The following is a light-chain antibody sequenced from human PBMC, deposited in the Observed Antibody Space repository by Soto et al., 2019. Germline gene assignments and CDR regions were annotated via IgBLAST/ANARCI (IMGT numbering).Light chain of an antibody. V-gene: IGKV3-11*01. CDR3: QQYGSSRT. Sequence: EIVLTQSPATLSLSPGERATLSFRASQSISGYLAWYQQKPGQAPRLLIYDASNRATGIPARFSGSGSETDFTLTISRLEPEDSAVYYCQQYGSSRTFGQGTKVDIK. J-gene: IGKJ1*01. CDR2: DAS. CDR1: QSISGY.